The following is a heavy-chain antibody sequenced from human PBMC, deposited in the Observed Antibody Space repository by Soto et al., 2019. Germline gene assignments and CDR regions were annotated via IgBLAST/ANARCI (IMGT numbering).Heavy chain of an antibody. D-gene: IGHD5-12*01. CDR3: AKDNGWLRNPAPKYFDY. V-gene: IGHV3-9*01. CDR1: GFTFDDYA. J-gene: IGHJ4*02. Sequence: GGSLRLSCAASGFTFDDYAMHWVRQAPGKGLEWVSGISWNSGSIGYADSVKGRFTISRDNAKNSLYLQMNSLRAEDTALYYCAKDNGWLRNPAPKYFDYWGQGTLVTVSS. CDR2: ISWNSGSI.